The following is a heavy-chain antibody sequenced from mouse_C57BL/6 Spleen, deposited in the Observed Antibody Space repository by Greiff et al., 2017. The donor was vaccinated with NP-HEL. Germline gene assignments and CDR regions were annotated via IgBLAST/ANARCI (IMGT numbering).Heavy chain of an antibody. V-gene: IGHV1-82*01. J-gene: IGHJ3*01. D-gene: IGHD3-2*02. Sequence: VQLQQSGPELVKPGASVKISCKASGYAFSSSWMNWVKQRPGKGLEWIGRIYPGDGDTNYNGKFKGKATLTADKSSSTAYMQLSSLTSEDSAVYFCAQTPQATSYWGQGTLVTVSA. CDR1: GYAFSSSW. CDR3: AQTPQATSY. CDR2: IYPGDGDT.